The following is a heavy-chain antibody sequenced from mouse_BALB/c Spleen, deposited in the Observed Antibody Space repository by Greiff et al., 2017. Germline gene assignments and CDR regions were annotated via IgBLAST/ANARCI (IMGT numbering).Heavy chain of an antibody. Sequence: VQLQQSGTVLARPGASVKMSCKASGYTFTSYWMHWVKQRPGQGLEWIGAIYPGNSDTSYNQKFKGKAKLTAVTSTSTAYMELSSLTNEDSAVYYCTTGVYVGYPPFAYWGQGTLVTVSA. CDR2: IYPGNSDT. J-gene: IGHJ3*01. CDR1: GYTFTSYW. D-gene: IGHD2-3*01. V-gene: IGHV1-5*01. CDR3: TTGVYVGYPPFAY.